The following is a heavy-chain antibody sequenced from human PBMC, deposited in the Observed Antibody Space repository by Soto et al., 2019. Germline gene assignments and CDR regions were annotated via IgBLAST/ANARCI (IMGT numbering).Heavy chain of an antibody. V-gene: IGHV3-21*01. D-gene: IGHD2-15*01. Sequence: EVQLVESGGGLVKPGGSLRLSCAASGFTFSSYSMNWVRQAPGKGLEWVSSISSSSSYIYYADSVKGRFTISRDNAKNSLYMQMNSLRAEDTAVYYCARDNSWDIVVVVAATGYYYYTDVRGKGTTVTVSS. J-gene: IGHJ6*03. CDR3: ARDNSWDIVVVVAATGYYYYTDV. CDR1: GFTFSSYS. CDR2: ISSSSSYI.